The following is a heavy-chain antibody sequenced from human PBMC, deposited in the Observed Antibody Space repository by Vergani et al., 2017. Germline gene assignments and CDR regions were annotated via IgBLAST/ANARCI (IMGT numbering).Heavy chain of an antibody. J-gene: IGHJ4*02. CDR2: VNHGGST. CDR3: ACIARAPTRRNPPPDY. V-gene: IGHV4-34*01. CDR1: GGSFSDYY. Sequence: QVQLQEWGAGLLKTSETLSLTCGVSGGSFSDYYWSWIRQAPGMGLEWIGEVNHGGSTNYNPSLKSRVSISVDTSKNQFSLQLTSVTAADSALYFCACIARAPTRRNPPPDYWGQGILVTVSS. D-gene: IGHD2-8*01.